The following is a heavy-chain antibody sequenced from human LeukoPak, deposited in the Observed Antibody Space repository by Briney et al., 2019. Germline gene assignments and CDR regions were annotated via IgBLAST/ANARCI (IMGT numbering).Heavy chain of an antibody. V-gene: IGHV1-2*06. Sequence: ASVKVSCKASGYTFTGYYMHWVRQAPGQGLEWMGRINPNSGGTNYAQKFQGGVTMTRDTSISTAYMELSRLRSDDTAVYYCARVGPIVGANDYWGQGTLVTVSS. CDR1: GYTFTGYY. CDR3: ARVGPIVGANDY. D-gene: IGHD1-26*01. CDR2: INPNSGGT. J-gene: IGHJ4*02.